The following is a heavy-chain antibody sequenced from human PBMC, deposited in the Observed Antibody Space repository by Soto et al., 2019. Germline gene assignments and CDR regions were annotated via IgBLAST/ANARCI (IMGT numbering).Heavy chain of an antibody. Sequence: RGSLRLSCAASGFTFVHAWISCVRHSPLKWREWVGRIKSKADGETKDYGAPVRGRFTISRDDAKDTLYLQMNSLRIEDTAVYYCCVVKRLDQYSTSGYWFDPWGPGTLVTVSS. CDR3: CVVKRLDQYSTSGYWFDP. V-gene: IGHV3-15*01. CDR2: IKSKADGETK. J-gene: IGHJ5*02. D-gene: IGHD2-15*01. CDR1: GFTFVHAW.